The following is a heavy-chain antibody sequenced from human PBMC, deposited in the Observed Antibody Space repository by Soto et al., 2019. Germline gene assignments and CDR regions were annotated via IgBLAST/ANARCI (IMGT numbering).Heavy chain of an antibody. CDR1: GFAFSNFH. CDR3: AKRFSDAWEAGMDV. J-gene: IGHJ6*02. V-gene: IGHV3-23*01. CDR2: IGGAGNDI. Sequence: EMQVLESGGGLVQPGGTLRLSCAAAGFAFSNFHMNWVRQAPGKGLQWVATIGGAGNDIHYADSVEGRFTVSRDNVKNTLHLQMDGLRDDDTAIYYCAKRFSDAWEAGMDVWGQGTTVTVSS. D-gene: IGHD1-26*01.